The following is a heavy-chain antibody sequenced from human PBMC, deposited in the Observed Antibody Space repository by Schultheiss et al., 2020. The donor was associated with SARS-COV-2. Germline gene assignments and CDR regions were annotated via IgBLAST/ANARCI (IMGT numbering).Heavy chain of an antibody. V-gene: IGHV4-34*01. CDR3: AREGRDGSWFDP. CDR2: INHSGST. D-gene: IGHD1-26*01. J-gene: IGHJ5*02. CDR1: GGSFSGYY. Sequence: SETLSLTCAVYGGSFSGYYWGWIRQPPGKGLEWIGEINHSGSTNYNPSLKSRVTISVDKSKNQFSLKLSSVTAADTAVYYCAREGRDGSWFDPWDQGTLVTVSS.